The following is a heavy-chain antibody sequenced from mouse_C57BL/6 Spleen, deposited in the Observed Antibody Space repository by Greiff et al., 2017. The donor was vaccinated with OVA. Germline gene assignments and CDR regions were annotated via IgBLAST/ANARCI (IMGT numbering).Heavy chain of an antibody. J-gene: IGHJ1*03. Sequence: VQLQQSGAELMKPGASVKLSCKATGYTFTGYWIEWVKQRPGHGLEWIGEILPGSGSTNYNEKFKGKATFTADTSSNTAYMPRSSLTTEDSAIYYCARHGSSYGYFDVWGTGTTVTVSS. D-gene: IGHD1-1*01. CDR2: ILPGSGST. CDR3: ARHGSSYGYFDV. CDR1: GYTFTGYW. V-gene: IGHV1-9*01.